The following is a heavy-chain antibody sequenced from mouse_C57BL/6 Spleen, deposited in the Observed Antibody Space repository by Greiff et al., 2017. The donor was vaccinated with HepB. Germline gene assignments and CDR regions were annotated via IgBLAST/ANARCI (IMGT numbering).Heavy chain of an antibody. CDR1: GYTFTSYW. CDR2: IDPSDSYT. J-gene: IGHJ4*01. CDR3: ARTPERGYYYAMDY. Sequence: VQLQQPGAELVRPGTSVKLSCKASGYTFTSYWMHWVKQRPGQGLEWIGVIDPSDSYTNYNQKFKGKATLTVDTSSSTAYMQLSSLTSEDSAVYYCARTPERGYYYAMDYWGQGTSVTVSS. V-gene: IGHV1-59*01.